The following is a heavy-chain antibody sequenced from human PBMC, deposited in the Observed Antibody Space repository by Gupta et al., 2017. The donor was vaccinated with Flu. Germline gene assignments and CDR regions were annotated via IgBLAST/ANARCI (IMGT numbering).Heavy chain of an antibody. CDR3: TTLEYCGGDCYHFFPYYYYGMDV. Sequence: RIKSKTDGGTTDYAAPVKGRFTISRDDSKNTLYLQMNSLKTEDTAVYYCTTLEYCGGDCYHFFPYYYYGMDVWGQGTTVTVSS. CDR2: IKSKTDGGTT. J-gene: IGHJ6*02. D-gene: IGHD2-21*02. V-gene: IGHV3-15*01.